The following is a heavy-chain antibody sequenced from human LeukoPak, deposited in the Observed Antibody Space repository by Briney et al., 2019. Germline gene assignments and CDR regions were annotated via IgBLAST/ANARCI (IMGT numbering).Heavy chain of an antibody. V-gene: IGHV1-2*02. CDR1: GYTFTGYY. CDR2: INPNSGGT. J-gene: IGHJ4*02. D-gene: IGHD6-13*01. Sequence: ASVKVSCKASGYTFTGYYMHWVRQAPGQGLEWMGWINPNSGGTNYAQKFQGRVTMTRDTSISTAYMELSRLRSGDTAVYYCASDLSGFVAAAGNRGSYWGQGTLVTVSS. CDR3: ASDLSGFVAAAGNRGSY.